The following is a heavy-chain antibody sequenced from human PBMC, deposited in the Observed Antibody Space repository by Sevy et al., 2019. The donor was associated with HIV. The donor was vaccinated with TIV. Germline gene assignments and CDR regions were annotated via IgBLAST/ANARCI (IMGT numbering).Heavy chain of an antibody. CDR2: IYYSGST. CDR3: ASTRDYYGSGSSFSHWFDP. V-gene: IGHV4-39*01. Sequence: SETLSLTCTVSGGSISSSSYYWGWIRQPPGKGLEWIGSIYYSGSTYYNPSLKSRVTMSVDTSKNQFSLKLSSVTAADTAVYYCASTRDYYGSGSSFSHWFDPWGQGILVTVSS. D-gene: IGHD3-10*01. J-gene: IGHJ5*02. CDR1: GGSISSSSYY.